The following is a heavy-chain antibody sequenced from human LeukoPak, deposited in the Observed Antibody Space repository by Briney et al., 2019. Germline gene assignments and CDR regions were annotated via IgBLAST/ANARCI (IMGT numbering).Heavy chain of an antibody. Sequence: GGSLRLSCAASGFTLSSYWMSWVRQAPGKGLEWVANIKQDGSEKYYVDSVKGRFTISRDNAKNSLYLQMNSLRAEDTAVYYCARDVYSHGSPIDYWGQGTLVTVSS. V-gene: IGHV3-7*01. CDR3: ARDVYSHGSPIDY. J-gene: IGHJ4*02. CDR1: GFTLSSYW. CDR2: IKQDGSEK. D-gene: IGHD5-18*01.